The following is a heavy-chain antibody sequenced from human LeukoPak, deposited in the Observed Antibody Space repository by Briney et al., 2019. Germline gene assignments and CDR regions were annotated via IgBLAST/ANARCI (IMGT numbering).Heavy chain of an antibody. V-gene: IGHV3-30*02. Sequence: GGSLRLSCAASGFTFSSYGMHWVRQAPGKGLEWVAFIRYDGSNKYYADSVKGRFTISRDNSNNTLYLQMNSLRAEDTAVYYCAKVDSSGYYSPYYYYYMDVWGKGTTVTVSS. D-gene: IGHD3-22*01. CDR3: AKVDSSGYYSPYYYYYMDV. CDR1: GFTFSSYG. CDR2: IRYDGSNK. J-gene: IGHJ6*03.